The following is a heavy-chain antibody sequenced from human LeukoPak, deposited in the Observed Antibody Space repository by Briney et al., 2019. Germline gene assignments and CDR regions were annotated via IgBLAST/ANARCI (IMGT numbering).Heavy chain of an antibody. Sequence: GGSLRLSCAVSGITLGNYGMSWVRQPPGKGLEWVAGISDGGGSTNYADSVKGRFTISRDTPRNTLYLQMNSLRAEDTAVYFCAKRGVVIRVFLVGFHKEAYYFDSWGQGALVTVSS. CDR3: AKRGVVIRVFLVGFHKEAYYFDS. D-gene: IGHD3-10*01. V-gene: IGHV3-23*01. J-gene: IGHJ4*02. CDR1: GITLGNYG. CDR2: ISDGGGST.